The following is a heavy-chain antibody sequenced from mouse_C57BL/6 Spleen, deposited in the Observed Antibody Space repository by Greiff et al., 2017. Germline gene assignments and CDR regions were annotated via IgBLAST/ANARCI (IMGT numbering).Heavy chain of an antibody. CDR2: IRLKSDNYAT. CDR1: GFTFSNYW. V-gene: IGHV6-3*01. Sequence: EVKLMESGGGLVQPGGSMKLSCVASGFTFSNYWMNWVRQSPEKGLEWVAQIRLKSDNYATHYAESVKGRFTISRDDSKSSVYLQMNNLRAEDTGIYYCTDDYLFAYWGQGTLVTVSA. D-gene: IGHD2-4*01. CDR3: TDDYLFAY. J-gene: IGHJ3*01.